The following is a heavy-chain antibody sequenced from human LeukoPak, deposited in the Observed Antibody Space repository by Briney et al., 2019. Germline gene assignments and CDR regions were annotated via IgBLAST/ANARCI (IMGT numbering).Heavy chain of an antibody. CDR3: AKDDQWSLEY. Sequence: GGSLRLSCAACGFSFSTNGIHWVRQAPGKGLEWVSYIRKDGSDKYYAGSVKGRFTISRDNFKNTVILQMNSLRPEDTALYYCAKDDQWSLEYWGQGALVTVSS. D-gene: IGHD2-15*01. J-gene: IGHJ4*02. CDR2: IRKDGSDK. CDR1: GFSFSTNG. V-gene: IGHV3-30*02.